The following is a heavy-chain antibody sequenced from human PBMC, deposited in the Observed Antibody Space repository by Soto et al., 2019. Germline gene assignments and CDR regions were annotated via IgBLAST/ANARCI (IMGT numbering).Heavy chain of an antibody. Sequence: GGSLRLSCAASGFTFSSYGMHWVRQAPGKGLEWVAVIWYDGSNKYYADSVKGRFTISRDNSKNTLYLQMNSLRAEDTAVYYCARGSGKSYYYYYMDVWGKGTTVTVSS. V-gene: IGHV3-33*01. CDR3: ARGSGKSYYYYYMDV. J-gene: IGHJ6*03. CDR2: IWYDGSNK. D-gene: IGHD3-3*01. CDR1: GFTFSSYG.